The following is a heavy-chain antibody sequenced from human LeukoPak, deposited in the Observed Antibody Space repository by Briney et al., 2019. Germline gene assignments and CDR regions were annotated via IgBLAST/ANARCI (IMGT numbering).Heavy chain of an antibody. CDR2: IYHSGST. CDR1: GYSISSGYY. J-gene: IGHJ3*02. Sequence: SETLSLTCAVSGYSISSGYYWGWIRQPPGKGLEWIGSIYHSGSTYYNPSLKSRVTISVDTSKNQFSLKLSSVTAADTAVYYCAIPYYDSSGYYYGDAFDIWGQGTMVTVSS. D-gene: IGHD3-22*01. CDR3: AIPYYDSSGYYYGDAFDI. V-gene: IGHV4-38-2*01.